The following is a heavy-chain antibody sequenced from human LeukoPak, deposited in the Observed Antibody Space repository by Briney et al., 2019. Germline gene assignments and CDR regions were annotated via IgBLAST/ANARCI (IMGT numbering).Heavy chain of an antibody. J-gene: IGHJ4*02. D-gene: IGHD6-13*01. CDR3: ASPYSSRQPTDY. V-gene: IGHV4-39*01. CDR1: GGSISGSNYY. CDR2: IFYSGRT. Sequence: KASETLSLTCIVSGGSISGSNYYWGWIRQPPGMGLEWIGSIFYSGRTYFNPSLKSRVTISVDTSKNQFSLKLSSVTAADTAVYYCASPYSSRQPTDYWGQGTLVTVSS.